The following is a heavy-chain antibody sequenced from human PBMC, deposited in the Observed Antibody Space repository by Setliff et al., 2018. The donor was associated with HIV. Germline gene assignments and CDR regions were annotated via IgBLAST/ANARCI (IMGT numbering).Heavy chain of an antibody. CDR2: CYHSGST. D-gene: IGHD3-10*01. J-gene: IGHJ5*02. CDR3: TRHPSRNAYNSGRFDP. CDR1: GYSINSGYF. Sequence: SETLSLTCAVSGYSINSGYFWGWVRQPPGRGLEWIGSCYHSGSTFRNPSLKTRVTISLDRSNNQFSLKLRSVTAADTAVYYCTRHPSRNAYNSGRFDPWGQGTLVTVSS. V-gene: IGHV4-38-2*01.